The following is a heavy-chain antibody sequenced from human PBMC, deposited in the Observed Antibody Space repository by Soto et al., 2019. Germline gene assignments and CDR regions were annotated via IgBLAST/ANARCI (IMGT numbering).Heavy chain of an antibody. D-gene: IGHD5-12*01. CDR2: INHSGST. CDR1: GGSFSGYY. J-gene: IGHJ4*02. V-gene: IGHV4-34*01. Sequence: SETLSLTCAVYGGSFSGYYWSWIRQPPGKGLEWIGEINHSGSTNYNPSLKSRVTISVDTSKNQFSLKLSSVTAADTAVYYCARGRYRVGLYWGQGTLVTVSS. CDR3: ARGRYRVGLY.